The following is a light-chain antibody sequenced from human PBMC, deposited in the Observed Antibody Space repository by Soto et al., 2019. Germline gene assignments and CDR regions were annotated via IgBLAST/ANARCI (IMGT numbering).Light chain of an antibody. CDR2: DNT. CDR1: RSNIGARYD. J-gene: IGLJ2*01. CDR3: QSYDSSVSGSI. Sequence: QSVLTQPPSVSGAPGQRVTISCTGSRSNIGARYDVHWYQQLPGTAPQLLIYDNTNRPSGVPDRFSGSKSGTSASLAITGLQAEDEADYYGQSYDSSVSGSIFGGGNEHTVL. V-gene: IGLV1-40*01.